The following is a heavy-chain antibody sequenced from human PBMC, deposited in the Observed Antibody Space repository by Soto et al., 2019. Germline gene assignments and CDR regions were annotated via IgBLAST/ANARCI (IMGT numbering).Heavy chain of an antibody. J-gene: IGHJ4*02. V-gene: IGHV3-21*01. Sequence: GGSLRLSCAASGFTFSSYSMNWVRQAPGKGLEWVSSISSSSSYIYYADSVKGRFTISRDNAKNSLYLQMNSLIAEDTAVYYCARHRSFSSIFDYWGQGTLVTVSS. D-gene: IGHD2-15*01. CDR2: ISSSSSYI. CDR3: ARHRSFSSIFDY. CDR1: GFTFSSYS.